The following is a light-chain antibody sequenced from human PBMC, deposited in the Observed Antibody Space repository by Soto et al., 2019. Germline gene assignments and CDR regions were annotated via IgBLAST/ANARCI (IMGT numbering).Light chain of an antibody. V-gene: IGKV3-15*01. CDR1: QSVSSN. Sequence: IVMTQSPATLSVSPGERATLSCRASQSVSSNLAWYQQKPGQAPRLLIYGASTRATGIPASFSGSGSGTEFTLTISSLEPEDFAVYYCQQRSNWPPWTFGQGTKVDIK. CDR3: QQRSNWPPWT. CDR2: GAS. J-gene: IGKJ1*01.